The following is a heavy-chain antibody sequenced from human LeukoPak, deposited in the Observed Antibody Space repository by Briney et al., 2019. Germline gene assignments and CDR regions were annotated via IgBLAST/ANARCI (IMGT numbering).Heavy chain of an antibody. D-gene: IGHD6-6*01. V-gene: IGHV3-9*01. CDR1: GFTFEDYG. CDR2: PSSDSNHI. J-gene: IGHJ5*02. Sequence: GGYLRLSCAASGFTFEDYGMHWVRHVPGKGLEWVSGPSSDSNHIDYADSVKGRFTISRDNAKNSLYLQMNSLRAEDTAVYYCARDLFFPSIAAHDRLNWFDPWGQGTLVTVSS. CDR3: ARDLFFPSIAAHDRLNWFDP.